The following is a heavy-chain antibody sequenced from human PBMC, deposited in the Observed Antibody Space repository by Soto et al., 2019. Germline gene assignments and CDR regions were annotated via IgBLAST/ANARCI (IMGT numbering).Heavy chain of an antibody. CDR1: GYTFTSYG. V-gene: IGHV1-18*01. CDR2: ISAYNGNT. CDR3: ARDGYCSSTSCHPYYYYGMDV. J-gene: IGHJ6*02. Sequence: GASVKVSCKASGYTFTSYGISWVRQAPGQGLEWMGWISAYNGNTNYAQKLQGRVTMTTDTSTSTAYMELRSLRSDDTAVYYCARDGYCSSTSCHPYYYYGMDVWGQGTTVTVSS. D-gene: IGHD2-2*03.